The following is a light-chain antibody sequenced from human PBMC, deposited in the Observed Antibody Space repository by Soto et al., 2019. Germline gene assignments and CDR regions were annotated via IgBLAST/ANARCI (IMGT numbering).Light chain of an antibody. V-gene: IGKV1-39*01. CDR1: QSIGGF. CDR2: AAY. J-gene: IGKJ5*01. Sequence: DIQMTQSPSSLSLSVGDRVTITCRASQSIGGFLNWYQQKLGKAPKLLIYAAYSLQSGVPSRFSGSGSGTDFTLTISRLEPEDFAVFYCQHYDSLPITVGPVTRLEIK. CDR3: QHYDSLPIT.